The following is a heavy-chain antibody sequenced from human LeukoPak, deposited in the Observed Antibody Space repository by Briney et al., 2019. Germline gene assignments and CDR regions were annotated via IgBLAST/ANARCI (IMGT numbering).Heavy chain of an antibody. CDR3: ARRDYGSGSYPFDY. Sequence: SETLSLTCTVSGGSISSHYWSWIRLPLGKGLEWIGSIYYSGSTNYNPSLKSRVTISLDTSKNQFSLKLSSVTAADTAVYYCARRDYGSGSYPFDYWGQGILVTVSS. J-gene: IGHJ4*02. CDR2: IYYSGST. V-gene: IGHV4-59*08. CDR1: GGSISSHY. D-gene: IGHD3-10*01.